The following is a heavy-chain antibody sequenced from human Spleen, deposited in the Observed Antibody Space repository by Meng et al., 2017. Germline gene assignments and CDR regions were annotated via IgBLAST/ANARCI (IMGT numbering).Heavy chain of an antibody. J-gene: IGHJ1*01. Sequence: QVQLPLWGAGLLTPSETLSLTCVVSGGSFSDYYWSWIRQPPGKGLEWIGEINHSGSTNYNPSLKSRVTISVDTSKNQFSLKLSSVTAADTAVYYCARGARNYARKYFQHWGQGTLVTVSS. V-gene: IGHV4-34*01. CDR3: ARGARNYARKYFQH. D-gene: IGHD1-7*01. CDR2: INHSGST. CDR1: GGSFSDYY.